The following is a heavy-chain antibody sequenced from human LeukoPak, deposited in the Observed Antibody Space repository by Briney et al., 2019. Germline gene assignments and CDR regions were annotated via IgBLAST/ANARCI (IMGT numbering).Heavy chain of an antibody. V-gene: IGHV5-51*01. J-gene: IGHJ6*02. Sequence: GESLKISCQGSGYSFSSYWIGWVRQMPGKGMEWMGIIYPSDSDTRYSPSFQGQVTISADKSIDTAYLQWNSLKASDTAMYYCARQTSRYYGSGSSAYYYNDYYVYAMDVWGQGTPVTVSS. CDR3: ARQTSRYYGSGSSAYYYNDYYVYAMDV. CDR1: GYSFSSYW. CDR2: IYPSDSDT. D-gene: IGHD3-10*01.